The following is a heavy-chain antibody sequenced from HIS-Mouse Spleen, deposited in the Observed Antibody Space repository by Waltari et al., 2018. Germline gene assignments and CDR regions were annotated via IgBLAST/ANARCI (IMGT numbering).Heavy chain of an antibody. Sequence: QLQLQESGPGLVKPSETLSLTCTVSGGSISSSSYYWGWIRQPPGKGLEGIGSIYYSGSPYYNPSRKSRVTISVDTSKTQFSLKLSSVTAADAAVYYCAREIPYSSSWYDWYFDLWGRGTLVTVSS. CDR3: AREIPYSSSWYDWYFDL. J-gene: IGHJ2*01. V-gene: IGHV4-39*07. D-gene: IGHD6-13*01. CDR1: GGSISSSSYY. CDR2: IYYSGSP.